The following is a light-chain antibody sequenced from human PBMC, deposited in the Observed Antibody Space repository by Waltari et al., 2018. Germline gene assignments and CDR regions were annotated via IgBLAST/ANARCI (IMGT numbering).Light chain of an antibody. CDR2: KAS. CDR1: QSIGSW. Sequence: DIQMTQSPSTLPASVGDRVTITCRASQSIGSWLAWYQQKPGKAPKFLIYKASNLESGVPSRFSGSGSGTEFTLTISSLQPDDFATYYCQQYNDYSLTFGGGTKVEIK. J-gene: IGKJ4*01. V-gene: IGKV1-5*03. CDR3: QQYNDYSLT.